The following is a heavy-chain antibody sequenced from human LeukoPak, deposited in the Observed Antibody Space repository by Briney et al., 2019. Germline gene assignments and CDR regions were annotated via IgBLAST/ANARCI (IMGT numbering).Heavy chain of an antibody. CDR3: ASRPYCSSTSCYRARSLVDV. CDR1: GGSISTSTYY. Sequence: PSETLSLTCSVSGGSISTSTYYWGWIRQPPGKGLEWIGAIYYSGSDYYNPPLKSRATISVDTSKNQFSLKLSSVTAADTAVYYCASRPYCSSTSCYRARSLVDVWGKGTTVTVSS. CDR2: IYYSGSD. V-gene: IGHV4-39*01. D-gene: IGHD2-2*01. J-gene: IGHJ6*04.